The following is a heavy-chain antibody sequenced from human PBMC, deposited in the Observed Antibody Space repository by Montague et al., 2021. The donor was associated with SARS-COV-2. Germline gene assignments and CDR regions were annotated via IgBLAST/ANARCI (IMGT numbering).Heavy chain of an antibody. V-gene: IGHV4-39*01. CDR1: GDSVSSSDHY. D-gene: IGHD1-1*01. Sequence: SETLFLTCTVSGDSVSSSDHYWGWIRQPPGKGLEWLGIVYYSGYTYYNPSVKGRVTISIDASKNQFSLKLNSLTATDTAIYHCARRRLLEDYFDFWGQGTLLTVSS. CDR2: VYYSGYT. CDR3: ARRRLLEDYFDF. J-gene: IGHJ4*02.